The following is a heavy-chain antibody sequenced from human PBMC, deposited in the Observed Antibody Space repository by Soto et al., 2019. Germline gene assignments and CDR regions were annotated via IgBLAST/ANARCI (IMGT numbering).Heavy chain of an antibody. D-gene: IGHD5-18*01. CDR2: ISSDGSNK. Sequence: QVQLVESGGGVVQPGRSLRLSCAASGFTFSSYGMHWVRQAPGKGLEWVAVISSDGSNKYYADSVKGRFTISRDNSKNTLYLQMNSLRAEDTAVYYCAKDRGNGYQPDYFDYWGQGTLVTVSS. CDR1: GFTFSSYG. J-gene: IGHJ4*02. CDR3: AKDRGNGYQPDYFDY. V-gene: IGHV3-30*18.